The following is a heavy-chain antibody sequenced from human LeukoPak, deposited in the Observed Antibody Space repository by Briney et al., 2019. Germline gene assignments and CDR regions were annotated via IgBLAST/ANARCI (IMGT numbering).Heavy chain of an antibody. V-gene: IGHV1-69*05. J-gene: IGHJ6*03. CDR1: GGTFSSYA. CDR3: ARYSSGWYSYYYMDV. Sequence: ASVKVSCKASGGTFSSYAISWVRQAPGQGLEWMGGIIPIFGTVNYAQKFQGRVTMTTDTSTSTAYMELRSLRSDDTAVYYCARYSSGWYSYYYMDVWGKGTTVTVSS. D-gene: IGHD6-19*01. CDR2: IIPIFGTV.